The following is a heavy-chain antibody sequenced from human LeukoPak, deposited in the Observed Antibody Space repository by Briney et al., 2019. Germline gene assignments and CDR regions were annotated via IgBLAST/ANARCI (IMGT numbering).Heavy chain of an antibody. J-gene: IGHJ4*02. CDR2: IYTTGST. CDR3: ARKSGSYDY. CDR1: DXSISTYY. V-gene: IGHV4-4*07. Sequence: PSETLSLTCTVSDXSISTYYWSWIRQPAGKGLEWIGRIYTTGSTNYNPSLKSRVTMSVDTSKNQFSLMLTSVTAADTAVYYCARKSGSYDYWGQGTLVTVSS. D-gene: IGHD1-26*01.